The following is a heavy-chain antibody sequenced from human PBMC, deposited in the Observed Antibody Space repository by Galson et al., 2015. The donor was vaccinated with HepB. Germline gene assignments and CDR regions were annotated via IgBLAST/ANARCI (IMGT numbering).Heavy chain of an antibody. J-gene: IGHJ4*02. CDR1: GFTFSSYG. V-gene: IGHV3-33*01. Sequence: SLRLSCAASGFTFSSYGMNWVRQAPGKGLEWVAVIWHDGSNKYYVDSVKGRFTISRDNSKNTLYLQMNSLRVEDTAVYYCARLDLASAATGPLGYCCQGTLVTVSS. CDR3: ARLDLASAATGPLGY. D-gene: IGHD6-13*01. CDR2: IWHDGSNK.